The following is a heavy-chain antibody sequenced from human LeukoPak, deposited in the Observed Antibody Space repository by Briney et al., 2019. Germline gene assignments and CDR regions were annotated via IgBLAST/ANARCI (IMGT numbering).Heavy chain of an antibody. V-gene: IGHV3-53*01. Sequence: PGGSLRLSCAASGFTVSSNYMSWVRQAPGKGLEWVSVIYSGGSTYYADSVKGRFTISRDNSKNTLYLQMNSLRAEDTAVYYCANYDSSGYYYFDYWGQGTLVTVSS. CDR2: IYSGGST. CDR3: ANYDSSGYYYFDY. J-gene: IGHJ4*02. CDR1: GFTVSSNY. D-gene: IGHD3-22*01.